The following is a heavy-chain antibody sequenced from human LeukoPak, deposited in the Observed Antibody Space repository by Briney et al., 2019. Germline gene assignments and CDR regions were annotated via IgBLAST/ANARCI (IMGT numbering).Heavy chain of an antibody. V-gene: IGHV3-48*04. CDR2: ISSSSSTI. CDR3: ARDSPRPSSSWQRCYY. Sequence: PGGTLRLSCAASGFTFSSYSMNWVRQAPGKGLEWVSYISSSSSTIYYADSVKGRFTNSRDDAKNSLYLQMNSLRAEDTAVYYCARDSPRPSSSWQRCYYWGQGTLVTVSS. CDR1: GFTFSSYS. D-gene: IGHD6-13*01. J-gene: IGHJ4*02.